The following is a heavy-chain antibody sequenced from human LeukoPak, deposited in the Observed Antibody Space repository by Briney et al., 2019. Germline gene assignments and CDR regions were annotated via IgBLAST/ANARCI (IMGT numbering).Heavy chain of an antibody. Sequence: ASVKVSCKASGYTFTGYYMHWVRQAPGQGLEWMGWINPNSGGTNYAQKFQGRVTMTRDTSINTAYMELSRLRSDDTAVYYCARAPVKIDGLDYWGQGTLVTVSS. V-gene: IGHV1-2*02. D-gene: IGHD2-8*01. CDR1: GYTFTGYY. CDR3: ARAPVKIDGLDY. J-gene: IGHJ4*02. CDR2: INPNSGGT.